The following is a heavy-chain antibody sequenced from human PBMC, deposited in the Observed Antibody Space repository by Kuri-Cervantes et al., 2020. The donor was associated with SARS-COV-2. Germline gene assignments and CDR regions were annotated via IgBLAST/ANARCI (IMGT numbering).Heavy chain of an antibody. V-gene: IGHV3-20*04. CDR3: ARDRVGWLRSRTHKIDY. CDR1: GGSISSYY. Sequence: ETLSLTCTVSGGSISSYYWSWIRQPAGKGLEWVSGINWNGGSTGYADSVKGRFTISRDNAKNSLYLQMNSLRAEDTAVYYCARDRVGWLRSRTHKIDYWGQGTLVTVSS. CDR2: INWNGGST. J-gene: IGHJ4*02. D-gene: IGHD5-12*01.